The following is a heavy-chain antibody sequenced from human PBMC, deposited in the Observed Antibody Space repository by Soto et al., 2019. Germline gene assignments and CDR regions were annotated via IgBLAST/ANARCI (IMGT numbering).Heavy chain of an antibody. CDR1: GGTFSSYA. D-gene: IGHD1-26*01. J-gene: IGHJ6*02. Sequence: QVQLVQSGAEVKKPGSSVKVSCKASGGTFSSYAISWVRQAPGQGLEWMGGIIPIFGTANYAQEFQGRVTITADESTSTAYMELSSLRSEDTAVYYCARDLVVGATPYYYGMDVWGQGTTVTVSS. V-gene: IGHV1-69*01. CDR3: ARDLVVGATPYYYGMDV. CDR2: IIPIFGTA.